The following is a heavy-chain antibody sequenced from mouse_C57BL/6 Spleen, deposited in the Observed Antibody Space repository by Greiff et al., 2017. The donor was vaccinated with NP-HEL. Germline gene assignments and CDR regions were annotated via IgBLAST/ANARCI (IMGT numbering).Heavy chain of an antibody. CDR1: GFTFSSYA. V-gene: IGHV5-9-1*02. CDR2: ISSGGDYI. D-gene: IGHD2-2*01. Sequence: EVQGVESGEGLVKPGGSLKLSCAASGFTFSSYAMSWVRQTPEKRLEWVAYISSGGDYIYYADTVKGRFTISRDNARNTLYLQMSSLKSEDTAMYYCTREGGYGYDEGRFADWGQGTLVTVSA. J-gene: IGHJ3*01. CDR3: TREGGYGYDEGRFAD.